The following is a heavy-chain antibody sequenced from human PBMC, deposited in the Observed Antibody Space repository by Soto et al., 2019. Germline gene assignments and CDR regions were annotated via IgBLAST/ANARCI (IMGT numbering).Heavy chain of an antibody. CDR2: FYYSGNM. Sequence: SETLSLTCTVSGDSISDYYWSWIRQPAGKGLEWIGRFYYSGNMKSNPSLKSRVTMSADTSKNQFSLSLRPVTAADSAIYYCARMYNSGFYRPEGDYFFYGMDVWGQGTTVTVSS. V-gene: IGHV4-4*07. CDR1: GDSISDYY. CDR3: ARMYNSGFYRPEGDYFFYGMDV. J-gene: IGHJ6*02. D-gene: IGHD6-19*01.